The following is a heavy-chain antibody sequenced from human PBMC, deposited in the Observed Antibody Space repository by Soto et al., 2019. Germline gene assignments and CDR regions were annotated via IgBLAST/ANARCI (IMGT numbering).Heavy chain of an antibody. J-gene: IGHJ4*02. CDR3: TWVNDYGVQPSYY. V-gene: IGHV3-73*01. CDR1: GFAFSGSA. CDR2: IRSRSNNYAT. Sequence: EVQLVESGGGLVQPGGSLHLSCAASGFAFSGSAVHWVRQASGKGLEWVGRIRSRSNNYATTYAASVKGRFTISRDDSRNTAYLQMNGLKTDDTAAYYGTWVNDYGVQPSYYWGQGTLVTVSS. D-gene: IGHD4-17*01.